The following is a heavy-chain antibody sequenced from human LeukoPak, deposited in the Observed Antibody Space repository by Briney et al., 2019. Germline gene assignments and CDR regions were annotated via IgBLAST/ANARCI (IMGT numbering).Heavy chain of an antibody. CDR2: ISSSGSTI. V-gene: IGHV3-48*03. D-gene: IGHD3-3*01. J-gene: IGHJ4*02. Sequence: GGSLRLSCAASGFTSSSYEMNWVRQAPGKGLEWVSYISSSGSTIYYADSVKGRFTISRDNAKNSLYLQMNSLRAEDTAVYYCAREQKDYDFWSGYYNGYFDYWGQGTLVTVSS. CDR1: GFTSSSYE. CDR3: AREQKDYDFWSGYYNGYFDY.